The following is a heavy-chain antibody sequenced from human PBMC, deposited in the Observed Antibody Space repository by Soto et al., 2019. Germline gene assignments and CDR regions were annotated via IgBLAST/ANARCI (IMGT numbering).Heavy chain of an antibody. Sequence: GGSLRLSCAASGFTFDDYAMHWVRQAPGKGLEWVSGMSWNSGSIGYADSVKGRFTISRDNPKNSLYLQMNSLRAEDPALYYCAKDTYAGSTTFDYWGQGTLVTVSS. CDR3: AKDTYAGSTTFDY. V-gene: IGHV3-9*01. J-gene: IGHJ4*02. CDR2: MSWNSGSI. CDR1: GFTFDDYA. D-gene: IGHD1-26*01.